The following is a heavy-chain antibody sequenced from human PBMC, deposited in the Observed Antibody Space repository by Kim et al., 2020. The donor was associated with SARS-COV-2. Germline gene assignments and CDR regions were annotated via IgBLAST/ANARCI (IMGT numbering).Heavy chain of an antibody. CDR1: GYTFTSYA. CDR2: FTAGNGNT. D-gene: IGHD6-13*01. CDR3: ASYIHNGSSGTPYYYYGMD. J-gene: IGHJ6*01. V-gene: IGHV1-3*01. Sequence: ASVKVSCKASGYTFTSYAIHWVRQAPGQRLKWMGGFTAGNGNTKYSQKFQGRVTFTRATSASTAYMERRSLRSEDTAVYYVASYIHNGSSGTPYYYYGMD.